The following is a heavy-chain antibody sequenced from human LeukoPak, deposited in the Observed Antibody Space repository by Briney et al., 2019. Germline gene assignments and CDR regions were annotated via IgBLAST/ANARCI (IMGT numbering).Heavy chain of an antibody. CDR1: GFTVSSNH. Sequence: GGSLRLSCAASGFTVSSNHMSWVRQAPGKGLEWVSIISSGGTTYYADSVKGRFTISRDNSRNTVHLQLNSLRAEDTGLYYCARAWSDYFDNWGQGTLVTVSS. V-gene: IGHV3-66*01. J-gene: IGHJ4*02. CDR3: ARAWSDYFDN. CDR2: ISSGGTT.